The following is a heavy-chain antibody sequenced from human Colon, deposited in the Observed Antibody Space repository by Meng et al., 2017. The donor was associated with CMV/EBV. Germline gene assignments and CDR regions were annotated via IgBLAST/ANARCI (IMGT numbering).Heavy chain of an antibody. V-gene: IGHV3-74*03. D-gene: IGHD3-9*01. Sequence: GGSLRLSCAASGFTFSSYWMHWVRQAPGKGLVWVSRISSDGSYTTYADSVKGRFTISRDNGKNSLQLQMNSLRDEDTAMYYCARGSTGYYSLFDYWGQGTLVTVSS. CDR2: ISSDGSYT. J-gene: IGHJ4*02. CDR1: GFTFSSYW. CDR3: ARGSTGYYSLFDY.